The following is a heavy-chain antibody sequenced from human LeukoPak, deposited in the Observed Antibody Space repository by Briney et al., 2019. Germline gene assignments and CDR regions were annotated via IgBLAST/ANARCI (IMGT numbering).Heavy chain of an antibody. J-gene: IGHJ6*03. V-gene: IGHV1-46*01. D-gene: IGHD3-22*01. CDR2: INLSGGST. Sequence: RASVKVSCKASGYTFTSFYMQWVRQAPGQGLEWMGIINLSGGSTTYAQKFQGRVTITADKSTSTAYMELSSLKSEDPAVYYCARAPRYYYDSSGYYVYYYYMDVWGKGTTVTVSS. CDR1: GYTFTSFY. CDR3: ARAPRYYYDSSGYYVYYYYMDV.